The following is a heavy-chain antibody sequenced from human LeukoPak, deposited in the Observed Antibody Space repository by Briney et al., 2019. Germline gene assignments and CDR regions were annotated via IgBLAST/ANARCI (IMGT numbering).Heavy chain of an antibody. CDR2: ILSHGGDT. V-gene: IGHV3-64*04. J-gene: IGHJ5*02. Sequence: GGPLRLTCSASGFTFSDYAMHWVRQAPGKGLEYVSGILSHGGDTNYAESVKGRFTISRDNSKNIVYLEMNSLRADDTAMYYCARLKGQSLRHVPATWGQGALVTVSS. CDR1: GFTFSDYA. CDR3: ARLKGQSLRHVPAT.